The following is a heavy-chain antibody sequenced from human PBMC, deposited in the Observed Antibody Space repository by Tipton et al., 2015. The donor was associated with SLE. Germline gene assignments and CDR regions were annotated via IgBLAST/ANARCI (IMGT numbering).Heavy chain of an antibody. CDR1: GDSISGTTYS. CDR2: VYYTGTT. CDR3: ARFPGGSYYYYTLDV. V-gene: IGHV4-39*02. Sequence: TLSLTCTVSGDSISGTTYSWAWIRQSPGKGLDWIGSVYYTGTTFYNPSLESRVTVSLDTSRNRFSLRLSSVTATDTAVYYCARFPGGSYYYYTLDVCGQGTTVTVSS. D-gene: IGHD1-26*01. J-gene: IGHJ6*02.